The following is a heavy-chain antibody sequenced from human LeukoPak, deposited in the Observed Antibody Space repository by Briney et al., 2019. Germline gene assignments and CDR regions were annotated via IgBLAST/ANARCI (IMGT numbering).Heavy chain of an antibody. CDR1: GGSFSDYY. CDR2: INHSGST. CDR3: GRRYYGVGFEI. Sequence: PSETLSLTCAVYGGSFSDYYWSWIRQPPGKGLEWIGEINHSGSTNYNPSLKSRVSISVDTSKNQLSLKLSSVTAADTAVYYCGRRYYGVGFEIWGLGTMVTVSS. D-gene: IGHD3-10*01. V-gene: IGHV4-34*01. J-gene: IGHJ3*02.